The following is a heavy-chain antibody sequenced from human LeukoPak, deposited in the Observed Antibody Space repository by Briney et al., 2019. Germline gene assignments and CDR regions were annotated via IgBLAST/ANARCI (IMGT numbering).Heavy chain of an antibody. V-gene: IGHV1-46*01. Sequence: ASVKVSCKASGYTFTSHSMHWVRQAPGQGLEWVGVINPSGGSTGYAQKFQGRVTMTRDTSTSTVYMDLSSLRSEDTAVFYCARRSYGYGRSDAFDIWGQGTMVTVSS. D-gene: IGHD5-18*01. CDR1: GYTFTSHS. J-gene: IGHJ3*02. CDR2: INPSGGST. CDR3: ARRSYGYGRSDAFDI.